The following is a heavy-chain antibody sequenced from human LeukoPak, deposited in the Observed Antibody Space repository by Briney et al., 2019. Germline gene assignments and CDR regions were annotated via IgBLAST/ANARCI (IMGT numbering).Heavy chain of an antibody. V-gene: IGHV3-48*04. Sequence: PGGSLRLSCAASGFTFSSYSMNSVRQAPGKGLEWVSYISSISSTIYYADSVKGRFTISRDNAKNSLYLQMNSLRAEDTAVYYCARDYPLGAYWGQGTLVTVSS. CDR1: GFTFSSYS. J-gene: IGHJ4*02. D-gene: IGHD7-27*01. CDR3: ARDYPLGAY. CDR2: ISSISSTI.